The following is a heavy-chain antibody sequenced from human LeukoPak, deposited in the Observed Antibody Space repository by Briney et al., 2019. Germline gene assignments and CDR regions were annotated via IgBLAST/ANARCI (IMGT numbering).Heavy chain of an antibody. CDR2: INPNSGGT. Sequence: ASVKVSCKASGYTFTGYYMHWVRQAPGQGLVWMGWINPNSGGTNYAQKFQGRVTMTRDTSISTAYMELSRLRSDDTAVYYCARGGHCSGGSCYWVYWGQGTLVTVSS. V-gene: IGHV1-2*02. CDR3: ARGGHCSGGSCYWVY. D-gene: IGHD2-15*01. CDR1: GYTFTGYY. J-gene: IGHJ4*02.